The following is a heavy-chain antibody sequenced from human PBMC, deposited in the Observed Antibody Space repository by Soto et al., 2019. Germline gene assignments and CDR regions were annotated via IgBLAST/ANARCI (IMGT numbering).Heavy chain of an antibody. D-gene: IGHD2-2*02. V-gene: IGHV1-2*04. CDR2: INPNSGGT. J-gene: IGHJ1*01. CDR1: GYASTGYY. Sequence: ARVKVSCQAFGYASTGYYMHWVRQAPGQGLEWMGWINPNSGGTNYAQTFQGWVTMTRDTSISTAYMELSRLRSDDPAGYYCVRDTRVPSAIGHEEQSFHDWGQGTRVTVSS. CDR3: VRDTRVPSAIGHEEQSFHD.